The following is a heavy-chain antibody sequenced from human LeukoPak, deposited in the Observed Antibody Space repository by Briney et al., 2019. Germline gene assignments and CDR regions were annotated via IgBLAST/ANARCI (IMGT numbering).Heavy chain of an antibody. V-gene: IGHV4-34*01. Sequence: SETLSLTCAVYGGSFSGYYWSWIRQPPGKGLEWIGEINHSGSTNYNPSLKSRVTISVDTSKNQFSLKLSSVTAADTAVYYCARGVRRGSYGPWVYFDYWGQGTLVTVSS. CDR3: ARGVRRGSYGPWVYFDY. D-gene: IGHD1-26*01. CDR1: GGSFSGYY. J-gene: IGHJ4*02. CDR2: INHSGST.